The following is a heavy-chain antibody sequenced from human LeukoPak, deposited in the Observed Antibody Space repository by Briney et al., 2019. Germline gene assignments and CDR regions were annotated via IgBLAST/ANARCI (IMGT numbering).Heavy chain of an antibody. D-gene: IGHD3-22*01. Sequence: GRSLRLSCVASGFTFSSYGMHWVRQAPGKGLEWVAVISYDGSNKYYADSVKGRFPISRDNSKNTLYLQMNSLRAEDTAVYYCAHLAVGHYDISGYYRGTDFDYWGQGTLVTVSS. CDR1: GFTFSSYG. J-gene: IGHJ4*02. V-gene: IGHV3-30*03. CDR3: AHLAVGHYDISGYYRGTDFDY. CDR2: ISYDGSNK.